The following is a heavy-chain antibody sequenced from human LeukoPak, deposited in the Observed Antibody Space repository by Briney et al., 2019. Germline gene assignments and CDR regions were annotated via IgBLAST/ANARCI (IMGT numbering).Heavy chain of an antibody. CDR2: IYSGGST. Sequence: GGSLRLSCAASGFTVSSNYMSWVRQAPGKGLEWVSVIYSGGSTYYADSVKGRFTISRGNSKNTLYLQMNSLRAEDTAVYYCARYPHHMVDAFDIWGQGTMVTVSS. V-gene: IGHV3-53*01. D-gene: IGHD3-10*01. J-gene: IGHJ3*02. CDR1: GFTVSSNY. CDR3: ARYPHHMVDAFDI.